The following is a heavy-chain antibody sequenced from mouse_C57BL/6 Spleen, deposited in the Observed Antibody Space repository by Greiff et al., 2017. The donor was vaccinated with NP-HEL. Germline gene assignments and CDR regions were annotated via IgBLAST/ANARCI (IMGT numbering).Heavy chain of an antibody. J-gene: IGHJ4*01. CDR2: ISSGSSTI. CDR1: GFTFSDYG. V-gene: IGHV5-17*01. Sequence: DVHLVESGGGLVKPGGSLKLSCAASGFTFSDYGMHWVRQAPEKGLEWVAYISSGSSTIYYADTVKGRFTISRDNAKNTLFLQMTSLRSEDTAMYYCAKAGYGYAMDYWGQGTSVTVSS. D-gene: IGHD1-1*02. CDR3: AKAGYGYAMDY.